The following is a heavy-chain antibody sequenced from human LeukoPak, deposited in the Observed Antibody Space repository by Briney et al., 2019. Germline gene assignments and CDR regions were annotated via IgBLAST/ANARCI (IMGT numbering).Heavy chain of an antibody. Sequence: PGGSLRLSCAASGFTFSDYYMSRIRQAPGKGLEWVSYISSSGSTIYYADSVKGRFTISRDNAKNSLYLQMNSLRAEDTAVYYCAGQLWDPYYYYGMDVWGQGTTVTVSS. CDR2: ISSSGSTI. J-gene: IGHJ6*02. V-gene: IGHV3-11*01. CDR1: GFTFSDYY. D-gene: IGHD5-18*01. CDR3: AGQLWDPYYYYGMDV.